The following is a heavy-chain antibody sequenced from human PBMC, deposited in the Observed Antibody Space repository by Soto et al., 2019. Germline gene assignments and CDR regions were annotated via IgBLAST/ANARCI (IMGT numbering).Heavy chain of an antibody. CDR1: GYTFTSYD. J-gene: IGHJ4*02. D-gene: IGHD6-19*01. CDR2: MNPNSGNT. V-gene: IGHV1-8*01. Sequence: GASVKVSCKASGYTFTSYDINWVRQATGQGLEWMGWMNPNSGNTGYAQKFQGRVTMTRNTSISTAYMELSSLRSEDTAVYYCARLGLPPENLIAVAGWEEIDYWGQGTLVTVSS. CDR3: ARLGLPPENLIAVAGWEEIDY.